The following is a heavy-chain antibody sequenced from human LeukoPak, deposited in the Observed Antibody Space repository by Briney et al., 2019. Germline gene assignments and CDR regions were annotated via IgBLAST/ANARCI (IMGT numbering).Heavy chain of an antibody. D-gene: IGHD3-10*01. V-gene: IGHV4-59*01. CDR2: IYYSGST. Sequence: SETLSLTCTVSGGPISSYYWSWIRQPPGKGLEWIGYIYYSGSTNYNPSLKSRVTISVDTSKNQFSLKLSSVTAADTAVYYCARDLVRGRNGMDVWGQGTTVTVSS. CDR3: ARDLVRGRNGMDV. J-gene: IGHJ6*02. CDR1: GGPISSYY.